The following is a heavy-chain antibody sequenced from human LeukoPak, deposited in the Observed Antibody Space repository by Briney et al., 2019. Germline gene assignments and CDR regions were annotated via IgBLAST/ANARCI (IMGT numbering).Heavy chain of an antibody. J-gene: IGHJ4*02. CDR3: ARDKYCSDTNCYGTSFEY. D-gene: IGHD2-2*01. CDR2: VSSSSSRI. V-gene: IGHV3-48*02. CDR1: GFTFSSYS. Sequence: GGSLRLSCAASGFTFSSYSMNWVRQAPGKGPEWVSYVSSSSSRIYYADSVKGRFIVSRDNAKNSLFLQINSLSDEDTAVYYCARDKYCSDTNCYGTSFEYWGQGTLVTVSS.